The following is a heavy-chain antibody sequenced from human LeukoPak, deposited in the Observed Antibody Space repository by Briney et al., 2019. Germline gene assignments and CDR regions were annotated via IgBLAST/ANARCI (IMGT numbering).Heavy chain of an antibody. CDR3: ATTRYDSSGSALDY. CDR2: FDPEDGET. Sequence: ASVKVSCKVSGYTLTELSMHWVRQAPGKGLEWMGGFDPEDGETIYAQKFQGRVTMTEDTSTDTAYMELSSLRSEDTAVYYCATTRYDSSGSALDYWGQGTLVTVSS. V-gene: IGHV1-24*01. CDR1: GYTLTELS. J-gene: IGHJ4*02. D-gene: IGHD3-22*01.